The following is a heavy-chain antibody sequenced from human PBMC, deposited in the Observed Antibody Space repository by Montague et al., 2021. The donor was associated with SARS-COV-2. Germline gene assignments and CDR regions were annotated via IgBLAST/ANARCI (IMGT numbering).Heavy chain of an antibody. CDR2: ISNGGRT. Sequence: SETLSLTCSVSGDSFGSGNFFWGWIRQPPGKRLEWIGDISNGGRTFYNSSLKSRVTISVHTSRNQLSFNVKSVTAADTAVYYCARHRRYEVVTSYPDFWGQGILVTVSS. CDR1: GDSFGSGNFF. V-gene: IGHV4-39*01. D-gene: IGHD2-21*02. J-gene: IGHJ4*02. CDR3: ARHRRYEVVTSYPDF.